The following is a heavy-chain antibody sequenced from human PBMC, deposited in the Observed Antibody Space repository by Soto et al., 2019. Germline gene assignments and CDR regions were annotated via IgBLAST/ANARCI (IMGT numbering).Heavy chain of an antibody. CDR3: ARGGEWQRSYYFNF. Sequence: EVQLVESRGGLVQPGGSLRLSCAASRFTFSTYWMHWVRQAPGKGLVWVSRINSDGSTTGYADSVKGRFTISRDNAKNTLYLQMNSLRAEDTAVYYCARGGEWQRSYYFNFWGQGTLVTVSS. D-gene: IGHD5-12*01. J-gene: IGHJ4*02. CDR2: INSDGSTT. CDR1: RFTFSTYW. V-gene: IGHV3-74*01.